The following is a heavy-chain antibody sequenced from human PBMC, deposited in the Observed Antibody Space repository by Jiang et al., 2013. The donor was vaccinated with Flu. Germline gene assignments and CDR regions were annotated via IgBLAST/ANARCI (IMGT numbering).Heavy chain of an antibody. CDR3: ARGYGDYGYYYYGMDV. V-gene: IGHV4-59*01. CDR2: IYYSGST. Sequence: KPSETLSLTCTVSGGSISSYYWSWIRQPPGKGLEWIGYIYYSGSTNYNPSLKSRVTVSVDTSKNQFSLKLSSVTAADTAVYYCARGYGDYGYYYYGMDVWGQGTTVTVSS. J-gene: IGHJ6*02. CDR1: GGSISSYY. D-gene: IGHD4-17*01.